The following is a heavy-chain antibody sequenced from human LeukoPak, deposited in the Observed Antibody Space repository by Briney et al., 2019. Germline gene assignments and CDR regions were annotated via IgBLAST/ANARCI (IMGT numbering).Heavy chain of an antibody. J-gene: IGHJ4*02. D-gene: IGHD5-24*01. Sequence: PGGSLRLSCAASGFTFSSYAMSWVRQAPGKGLEWVSAISGSGGSTYYADSVKGRFTISRDNSKNTLYLQMNSLRAEDTAVYYCAKVSEMTTAKGVLDYWGQGTLVTVSS. CDR1: GFTFSSYA. CDR2: ISGSGGST. V-gene: IGHV3-23*01. CDR3: AKVSEMTTAKGVLDY.